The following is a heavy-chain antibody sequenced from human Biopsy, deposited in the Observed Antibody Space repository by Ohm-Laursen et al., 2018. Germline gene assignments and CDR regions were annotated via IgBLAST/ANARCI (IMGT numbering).Heavy chain of an antibody. CDR1: GDTFTSYY. D-gene: IGHD1-26*01. Sequence: SSVKVSCKASGDTFTSYYMHRVRQAPGQGLEWMGMINPRGSTTSYPQIFQGRVTMTTNTSVNTAYMELSSLTFEDTAVYYCAIEGGTYSKPFDYWGQGSQVSVSS. CDR2: INPRGSTT. CDR3: AIEGGTYSKPFDY. V-gene: IGHV1-46*01. J-gene: IGHJ4*02.